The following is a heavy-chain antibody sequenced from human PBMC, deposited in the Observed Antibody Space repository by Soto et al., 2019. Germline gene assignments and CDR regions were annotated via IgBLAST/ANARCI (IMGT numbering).Heavy chain of an antibody. J-gene: IGHJ6*02. CDR1: GYTFTSYG. CDR3: ARDPPLYCTNGVCYPPGGYYYYGMDV. D-gene: IGHD2-8*01. Sequence: ASVKVSCKASGYTFTSYGISCVRQAPGQGLEWMGWISAYNGNTNYAQKLQGRVTMTTDTSTSTAYMELRSLRSDDTAVYYCARDPPLYCTNGVCYPPGGYYYYGMDVWGQGTTVTVSS. CDR2: ISAYNGNT. V-gene: IGHV1-18*01.